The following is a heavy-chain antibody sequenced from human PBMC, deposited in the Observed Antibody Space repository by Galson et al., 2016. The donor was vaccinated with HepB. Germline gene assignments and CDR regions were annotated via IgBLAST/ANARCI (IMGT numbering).Heavy chain of an antibody. J-gene: IGHJ5*02. CDR3: ARGFCTSPSCPPDP. Sequence: SLRLSCAGSGFTFSSYGIHWVRQAPGKGLEWLAFISYDGSHENYIDSVKGRFIVSRDNSKSTADLQMNSLRPEDTAVYYCARGFCTSPSCPPDPRGQGTLVTISS. CDR2: ISYDGSHE. CDR1: GFTFSSYG. D-gene: IGHD2-8*01. V-gene: IGHV3-30*03.